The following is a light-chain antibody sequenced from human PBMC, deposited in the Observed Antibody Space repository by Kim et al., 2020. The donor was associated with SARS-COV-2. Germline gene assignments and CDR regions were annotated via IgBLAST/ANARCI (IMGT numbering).Light chain of an antibody. V-gene: IGKV3-20*01. CDR1: QSVSGSD. CDR3: QQHETSQWT. CDR2: GAS. J-gene: IGKJ1*01. Sequence: SPGETATLSCRASQSVSGSDLAWYQQKPGQAPRLLIYGASSRATGVPDRFSGSGSGTDFSLTISRLEPEDFAVYYCQQHETSQWTFGQGTKVEIK.